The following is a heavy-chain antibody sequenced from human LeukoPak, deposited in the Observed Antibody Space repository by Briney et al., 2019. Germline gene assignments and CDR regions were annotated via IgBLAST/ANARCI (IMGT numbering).Heavy chain of an antibody. CDR3: ARNMALDY. CDR1: GYTFTSYD. D-gene: IGHD2/OR15-2a*01. CDR2: INPGSDNT. J-gene: IGHJ4*02. V-gene: IGHV1-8*01. Sequence: ASVKVSCKASGYTFTSYDINWVRQATGQGLEWMGRINPGSDNTDYAQKFQGRVTMTKDTSISTVYMELSSLRSEDAAIYYCARNMALDYWGQGSLVTVSS.